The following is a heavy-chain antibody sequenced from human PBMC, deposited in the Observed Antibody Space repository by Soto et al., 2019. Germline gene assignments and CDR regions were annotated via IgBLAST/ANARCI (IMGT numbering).Heavy chain of an antibody. V-gene: IGHV3-23*01. CDR3: AKRSVAAAGTDYYYMDV. D-gene: IGHD6-13*01. J-gene: IGHJ6*03. Sequence: RGSLRLSCAASGFTFSSYAMSWVRQAPGKGLEWVSAISGSGGSTYYADSVKGRFTISRDNSKNTLYLQMNSLRAEDTAVYYCAKRSVAAAGTDYYYMDVWGKGTTVTVSS. CDR1: GFTFSSYA. CDR2: ISGSGGST.